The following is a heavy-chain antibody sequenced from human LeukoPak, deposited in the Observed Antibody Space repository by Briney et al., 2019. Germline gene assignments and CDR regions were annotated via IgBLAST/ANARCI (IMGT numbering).Heavy chain of an antibody. CDR2: INSDGSST. Sequence: GGSLRLSCAASGFTFSSYWMHWVRQAPGKGLVWVSRINSDGSSTSYADSVRGRFTISRDNAKNTLYLQMNSLRAEDTAVYYCARGLRGYSGYDFYYWGQGTLVTVSS. J-gene: IGHJ4*02. CDR1: GFTFSSYW. V-gene: IGHV3-74*01. D-gene: IGHD5-12*01. CDR3: ARGLRGYSGYDFYY.